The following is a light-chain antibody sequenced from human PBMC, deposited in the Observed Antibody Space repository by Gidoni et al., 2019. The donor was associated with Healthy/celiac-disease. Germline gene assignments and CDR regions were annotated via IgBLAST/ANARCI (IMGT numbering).Light chain of an antibody. V-gene: IGKV1-8*01. J-gene: IGKJ1*01. CDR2: AAS. CDR1: QGTSSY. Sequence: AIRMTQSPSPFSASTGDRVTITCRASQGTSSYLAWYQQKPGKAPKPLIYAASTLQSGVPARFSGSGAGTDFTLTISCLQSEDFATYYCQQYYSYPRTFGQGTKVEIK. CDR3: QQYYSYPRT.